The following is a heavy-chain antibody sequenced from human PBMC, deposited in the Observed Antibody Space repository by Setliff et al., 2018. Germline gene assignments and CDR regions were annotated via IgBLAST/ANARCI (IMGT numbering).Heavy chain of an antibody. CDR2: VSFFGSA. CDR1: GDSMIGYY. Sequence: SETLSLTCKVSGDSMIGYYWAWIRQSPGKGLEWTGSVSFFGSAYYNPSLQSRGAISLDTSRNQFSLELSSVTAADTAVYYCARDPGVHSGTWCLDSWGQGTQVTVSS. D-gene: IGHD2-8*01. V-gene: IGHV4-39*07. CDR3: ARDPGVHSGTWCLDS. J-gene: IGHJ4*02.